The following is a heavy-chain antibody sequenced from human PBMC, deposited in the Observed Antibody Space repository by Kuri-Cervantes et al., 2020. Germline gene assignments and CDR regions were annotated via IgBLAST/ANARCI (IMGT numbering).Heavy chain of an antibody. D-gene: IGHD2-2*02. CDR1: GYTFTGYY. J-gene: IGHJ2*01. V-gene: IGHV1-2*02. Sequence: ASVKVSCKASGYTFTGYYMHWVRQAPGQGLEWMGWINPNSGGTNYAQKFQGRVTMTRDTSISTAYMELSSLRAEDTAVYYCRRYCSSTSCYNWYFDLWGRGTLVTVSS. CDR2: INPNSGGT. CDR3: RRYCSSTSCYNWYFDL.